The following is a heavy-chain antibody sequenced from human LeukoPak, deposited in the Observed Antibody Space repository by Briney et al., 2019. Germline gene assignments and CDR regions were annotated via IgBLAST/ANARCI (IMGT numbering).Heavy chain of an antibody. CDR1: GFTFSSYG. Sequence: PGRSLRLSCAASGFTFSSYGMHWVRQAPGKGLEWVAVISYDGSNKYYADSVKGRFTISRDNSKNTLYLQMNSLRAEDTAVYYCAPQGQLLFPIVYWGQGTLVTVSS. D-gene: IGHD2-2*01. CDR2: ISYDGSNK. J-gene: IGHJ4*02. CDR3: APQGQLLFPIVY. V-gene: IGHV3-30*03.